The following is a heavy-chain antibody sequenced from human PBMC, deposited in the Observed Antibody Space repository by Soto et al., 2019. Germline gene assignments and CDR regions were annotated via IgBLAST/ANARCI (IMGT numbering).Heavy chain of an antibody. Sequence: GSLRLSCAASGCTFSSYSMNWVRQAPGKGLEWVSSISSSSSYIYYADSVKGRFTISRDNAKNSLYLRMNSLRDEDTAVYYCARGNYYDRSGYRYYFDYWGQGTLVTVSS. CDR1: GCTFSSYS. CDR2: ISSSSSYI. D-gene: IGHD3-22*01. V-gene: IGHV3-21*01. J-gene: IGHJ4*02. CDR3: ARGNYYDRSGYRYYFDY.